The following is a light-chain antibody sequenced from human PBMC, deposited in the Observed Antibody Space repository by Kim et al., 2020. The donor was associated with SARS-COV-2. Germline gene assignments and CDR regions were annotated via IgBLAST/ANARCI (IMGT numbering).Light chain of an antibody. CDR3: QVWDSSTVV. Sequence: VALGQTARITCGGNNIGSKNVHWYQQKPGQAPVLVIYRDSNRPSGIPERFSGSNSGNTATLTISRAQAGDEADYYCQVWDSSTVVFGGWTQLTVL. J-gene: IGLJ2*01. CDR1: NIGSKN. CDR2: RDS. V-gene: IGLV3-9*01.